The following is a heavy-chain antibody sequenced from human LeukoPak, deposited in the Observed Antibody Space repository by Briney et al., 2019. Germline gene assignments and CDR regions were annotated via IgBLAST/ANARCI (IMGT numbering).Heavy chain of an antibody. V-gene: IGHV4-34*01. J-gene: IGHJ3*02. Sequence: SETLSLTCAVYGGSFSGYYWSWIRQPPGKGLEWIGEINHSGSTNYNPSLKSRVTISVDTSKNQLSLKLSSVTAADTAVYYCARGPVVVTATDAFDIWGQGTMVTVSS. CDR1: GGSFSGYY. D-gene: IGHD2-21*02. CDR2: INHSGST. CDR3: ARGPVVVTATDAFDI.